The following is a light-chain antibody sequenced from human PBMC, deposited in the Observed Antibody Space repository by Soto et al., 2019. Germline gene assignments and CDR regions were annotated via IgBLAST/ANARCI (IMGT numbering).Light chain of an antibody. CDR1: RSVTSNY. Sequence: LVLTQSPGTLSLSPGERATLSCRASRSVTSNYLAWYQQRPGQGPRLLIYGASNKATGIPDRFSGSGSGTDFTLTVSRLEPDDFAVYYRQNQDTFGQGTKLEIK. CDR2: GAS. J-gene: IGKJ2*01. V-gene: IGKV3-20*01. CDR3: QNQDT.